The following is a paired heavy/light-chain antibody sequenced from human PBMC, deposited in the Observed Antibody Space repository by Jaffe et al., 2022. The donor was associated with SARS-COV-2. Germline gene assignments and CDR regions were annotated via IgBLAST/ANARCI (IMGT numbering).Light chain of an antibody. CDR1: SSDIGRYNF. J-gene: IGLJ3*02. Sequence: QSALTQPASVSGSPGQSITISCTGTSSDIGRYNFVSWYQQHPGKAPTLKIYEVTNRPSGVPDRFSGSKSGNTASLTISGLQADDEADYYCSSFTGTTTVFGGGTKLTVL. CDR2: EVT. CDR3: SSFTGTTTV. V-gene: IGLV2-14*03.
Heavy chain of an antibody. Sequence: QITLKESGPTLVKPTQTLTLTCTFSGFSLSTYGVGVGWIRQPPGKALEWLALIYWDDDKRYSPSLKSRLTISKDTSKNQVVLTVTNMDPVDTATYYCAHRRGLNSDWNYGRFDYWGQGTLVTVSS. J-gene: IGHJ4*02. CDR3: AHRRGLNSDWNYGRFDY. V-gene: IGHV2-5*02. CDR2: IYWDDDK. D-gene: IGHD1-7*01. CDR1: GFSLSTYGVG.